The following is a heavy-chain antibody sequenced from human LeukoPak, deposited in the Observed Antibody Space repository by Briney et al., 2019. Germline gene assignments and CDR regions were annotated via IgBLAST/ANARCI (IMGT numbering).Heavy chain of an antibody. J-gene: IGHJ4*02. CDR3: ARKILGRRWLPSDY. CDR1: GYTFTSYG. CDR2: ISVYSGNT. Sequence: GASVKVSCTASGYTFTSYGICWVRQAPGQGLEWMGWISVYSGNTNYAQKLQGRVIMTTDTSTSTAYMELRSLRSDDTAVYYCARKILGRRWLPSDYWGQGTLVTVSS. D-gene: IGHD5-24*01. V-gene: IGHV1-18*01.